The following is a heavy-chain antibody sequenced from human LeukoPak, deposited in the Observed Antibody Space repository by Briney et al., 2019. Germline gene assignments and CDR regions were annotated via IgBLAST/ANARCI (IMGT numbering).Heavy chain of an antibody. Sequence: ALVKVSCKASGYTFTSYDIIGVRQATGHGLEWMGWMNPNSGNTGYAQKFLGRVTMTRNTSISTAYMELSSLRSEDTAVYYWARGTLELHYYYMDVWGKGTTVTVSS. CDR2: MNPNSGNT. D-gene: IGHD1-7*01. V-gene: IGHV1-8*01. J-gene: IGHJ6*03. CDR1: GYTFTSYD. CDR3: ARGTLELHYYYMDV.